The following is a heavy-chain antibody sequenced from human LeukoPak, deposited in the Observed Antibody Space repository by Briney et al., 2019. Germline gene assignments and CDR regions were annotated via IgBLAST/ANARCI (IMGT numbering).Heavy chain of an antibody. D-gene: IGHD3-10*01. Sequence: GSLRLSCAASGFTFRNYVIHWVRQAPGKGLEWVAVTSSDLNVKLYADSVKGRFTISRDNSRSTLYLQMNSLRPEDTAIYYCAREGYYGSGSPPSLYFDYWGQGTLVTVSS. CDR1: GFTFRNYV. V-gene: IGHV3-30-3*01. CDR2: TSSDLNVK. J-gene: IGHJ4*02. CDR3: AREGYYGSGSPPSLYFDY.